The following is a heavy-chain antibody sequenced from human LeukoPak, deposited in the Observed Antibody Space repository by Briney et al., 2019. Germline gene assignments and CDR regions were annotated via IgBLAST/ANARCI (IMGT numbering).Heavy chain of an antibody. CDR2: IYYSGST. J-gene: IGHJ4*02. V-gene: IGHV4-59*08. D-gene: IGHD3-22*01. Sequence: SETLSLTCTVSGGSISSYYWSWIRQPPGKGLEWIGYIYYSGSTNYNPSLKSRVTISVDTSKNQFSLKLSSVTAADTAVFYCARSGGYYYDVLWGQGTLVTVSS. CDR1: GGSISSYY. CDR3: ARSGGYYYDVL.